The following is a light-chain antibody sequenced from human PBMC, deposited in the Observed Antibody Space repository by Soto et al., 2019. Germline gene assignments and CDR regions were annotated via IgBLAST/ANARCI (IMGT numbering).Light chain of an antibody. V-gene: IGKV1-8*01. J-gene: IGKJ1*01. Sequence: AIRMTQSPSSFSASTGDRVTITCRASHGISSYLAWYQQKPGKAPKLLIYAASTLQSGVPSRFSGSGSGTDFTLTISCLQSEDFATYYCQQYYSYPRKTFGQGTKV. CDR3: QQYYSYPRKT. CDR2: AAS. CDR1: HGISSY.